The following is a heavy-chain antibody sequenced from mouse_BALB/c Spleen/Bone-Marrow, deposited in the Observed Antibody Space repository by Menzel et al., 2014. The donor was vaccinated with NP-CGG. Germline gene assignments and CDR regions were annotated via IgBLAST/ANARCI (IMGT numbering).Heavy chain of an antibody. CDR2: VHYGGST. D-gene: IGHD1-1*01. Sequence: EVQLVESGPDLVKPSPSLSLTCTVTGYSITSGYIWHWIRQLPGNKLEWMGYVHYGGSTNYNPSLKSRISITRDTSKNQFFLRLNSMTTEDIATYYGARGYYYGGIRYAMDYWGQGTSVTVSS. CDR1: GYSITSGYI. V-gene: IGHV3-1*02. J-gene: IGHJ4*01. CDR3: ARGYYYGGIRYAMDY.